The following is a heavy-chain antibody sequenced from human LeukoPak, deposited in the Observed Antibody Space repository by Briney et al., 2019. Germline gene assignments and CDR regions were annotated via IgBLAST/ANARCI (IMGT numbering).Heavy chain of an antibody. Sequence: PSETLSLTCTVSGGSISSYYWSWIRQPPGKGLEWMGYIYYSGSTNYNPSLKSRVTISVDTSKNQFSLKLNSVTAADTAVYYCAKSGYNRFDYWGQGTLVTVSS. V-gene: IGHV4-59*01. J-gene: IGHJ4*02. D-gene: IGHD5-24*01. CDR3: AKSGYNRFDY. CDR1: GGSISSYY. CDR2: IYYSGST.